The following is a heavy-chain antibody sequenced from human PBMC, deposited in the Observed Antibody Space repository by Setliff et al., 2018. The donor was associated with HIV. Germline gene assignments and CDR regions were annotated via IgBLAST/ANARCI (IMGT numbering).Heavy chain of an antibody. CDR3: AKTIGRYFDIFDN. D-gene: IGHD3-9*01. V-gene: IGHV4-39*01. J-gene: IGHJ4*02. CDR2: ISSSGNT. Sequence: SETLSLTCTVSGGSISRGSYSWGWIRQPPGKGLEWIGSISSSGNTYYNPSLKSRVTTSVDTPKNQFSLKLNSVTAADTAVYYCAKTIGRYFDIFDNWGQGTLVTVSS. CDR1: GGSISRGSYS.